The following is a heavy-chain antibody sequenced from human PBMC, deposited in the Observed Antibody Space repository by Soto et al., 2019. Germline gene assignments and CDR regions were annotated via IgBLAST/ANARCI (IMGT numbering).Heavy chain of an antibody. CDR2: LYYTGTT. D-gene: IGHD2-2*01. J-gene: IGHJ5*02. CDR3: GDYCSITYCYDWFDP. CDR1: GGSIGSSSYY. Sequence: SETLSLTCSVSGGSIGSSSYYFGWIRQPPGKGLEWIGSLYYTGTTYYNSSLKSRVTISADKSQNQFSLRLSSVTAADTAVYYCGDYCSITYCYDWFDPWGQGTLVTVSS. V-gene: IGHV4-39*01.